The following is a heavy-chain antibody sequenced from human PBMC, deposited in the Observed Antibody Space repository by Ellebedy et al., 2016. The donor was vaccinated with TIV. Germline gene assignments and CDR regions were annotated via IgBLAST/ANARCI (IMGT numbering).Heavy chain of an antibody. CDR1: GFTFSTYW. D-gene: IGHD6-6*01. V-gene: IGHV3-74*01. J-gene: IGHJ4*02. CDR3: AILDGRIYSDSSPARGY. CDR2: INIDGSIT. Sequence: GESLKISCAASGFTFSTYWMHWVRQAPGKGLVWVSRINIDGSITTYADSVKGRFTISRDNAKNTLYLQMDSLRAEDTAVYYCAILDGRIYSDSSPARGYWGQGTLVTVSS.